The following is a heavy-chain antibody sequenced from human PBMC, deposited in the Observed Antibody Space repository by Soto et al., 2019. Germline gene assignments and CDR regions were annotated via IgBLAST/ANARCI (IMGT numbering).Heavy chain of an antibody. CDR1: GFSLSTSGVG. D-gene: IGHD2-15*01. CDR3: AHNIVVVVAATRTNWFDP. Sequence: QITLKESGPTLVKPTQTLTLTCTFSGFSLSTSGVGVGWIRQPPGKALEWLALIYWDDDKRYSPSLKSRLTITKDTSKNQVVLTMTNMDPVDTATYYCAHNIVVVVAATRTNWFDPWGQGTLVTVSS. J-gene: IGHJ5*02. CDR2: IYWDDDK. V-gene: IGHV2-5*02.